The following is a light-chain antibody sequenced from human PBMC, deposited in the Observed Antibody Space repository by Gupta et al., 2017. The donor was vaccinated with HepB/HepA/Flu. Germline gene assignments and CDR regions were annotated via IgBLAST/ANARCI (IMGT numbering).Light chain of an antibody. J-gene: IGLJ2*01. CDR2: DVS. V-gene: IGLV2-14*03. CDR1: SSDVGGYNC. CDR3: SSYTTSTTPVV. Sequence: QSALTQPASVSGSPGQSITISCTGTSSDVGGYNCVSWYQQHPGTAPKLMIYDVSNRPSGISNRFSGSKSGNTASLTISGLQAEDEADYYCSSYTTSTTPVVFGGGTKLTVL.